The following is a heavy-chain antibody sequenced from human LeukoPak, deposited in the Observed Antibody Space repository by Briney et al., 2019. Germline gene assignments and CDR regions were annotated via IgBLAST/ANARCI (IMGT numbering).Heavy chain of an antibody. J-gene: IGHJ4*02. CDR2: ISFDGKNI. V-gene: IGHV3-33*06. Sequence: PGRSLRLSCAASGFSFSSYGFHWVRQAPGKGLEWVSAISFDGKNIHYADSVKGRFTISRDNSRNTLYLQMNSLRVEDTAVYYCAKTYSRESGYGFFFHYWGQGTRVTVSS. CDR3: AKTYSRESGYGFFFHY. CDR1: GFSFSSYG. D-gene: IGHD5-12*01.